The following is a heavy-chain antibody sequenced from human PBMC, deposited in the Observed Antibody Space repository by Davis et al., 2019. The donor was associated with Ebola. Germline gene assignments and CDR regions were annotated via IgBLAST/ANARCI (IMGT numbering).Heavy chain of an antibody. CDR1: GGSFSGYY. V-gene: IGHV4-34*01. D-gene: IGHD6-19*01. CDR3: ARERWLGDYYFDY. CDR2: INHSGST. Sequence: SETLSLTCAVYGGSFSGYYWSWIRQPPGKGLEWIGEINHSGSTNYNPSLKSRVTISVDTSKNQFSLKLSSVTAADTAVYYCARERWLGDYYFDYWGQGTLVTVSS. J-gene: IGHJ4*02.